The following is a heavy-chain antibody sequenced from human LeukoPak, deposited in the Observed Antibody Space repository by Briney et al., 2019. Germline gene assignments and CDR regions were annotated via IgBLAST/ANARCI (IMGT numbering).Heavy chain of an antibody. V-gene: IGHV4-59*01. J-gene: IGHJ3*02. CDR3: ARDRGAVAGTRGGAFDI. Sequence: SETLSLTCTVSGGSISSYYWSWIRQPPGKGLEWIGYIYYSGSTNYNPSLKSRVTISVDTSKNQFSLKLSSVTAADTAVYYCARDRGAVAGTRGGAFDIWGQGTMVTVSS. CDR2: IYYSGST. D-gene: IGHD6-19*01. CDR1: GGSISSYY.